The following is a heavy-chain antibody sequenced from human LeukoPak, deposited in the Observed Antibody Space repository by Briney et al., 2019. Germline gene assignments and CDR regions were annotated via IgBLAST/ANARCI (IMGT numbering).Heavy chain of an antibody. CDR3: VRASIAVAGIRFRDYYYIDV. V-gene: IGHV4-34*01. Sequence: SETLSLTCAVYGGSFSGYYWSWIRQPPGKGLEWIGEINHSGSTNYNPSLKSRVTISVDTSKNQFSLKLRSVTAADTAVYYCVRASIAVAGIRFRDYYYIDVWGKGTTVTISS. CDR2: INHSGST. J-gene: IGHJ6*03. CDR1: GGSFSGYY. D-gene: IGHD6-19*01.